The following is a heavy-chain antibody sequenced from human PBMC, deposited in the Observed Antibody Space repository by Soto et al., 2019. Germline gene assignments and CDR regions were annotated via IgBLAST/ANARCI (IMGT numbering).Heavy chain of an antibody. Sequence: ESGGGLVKPGGSLRLSCAASGFTFSSYSMNWVRQAPGKGLEWVSSISSSSSYIYYADSVKGRFTISRDNAKNSLYLQMNSLRAEDTAVYYCARDRSIAVAGTSPGYWGQGTLVTVSS. CDR2: ISSSSSYI. D-gene: IGHD6-19*01. J-gene: IGHJ4*02. V-gene: IGHV3-21*01. CDR3: ARDRSIAVAGTSPGY. CDR1: GFTFSSYS.